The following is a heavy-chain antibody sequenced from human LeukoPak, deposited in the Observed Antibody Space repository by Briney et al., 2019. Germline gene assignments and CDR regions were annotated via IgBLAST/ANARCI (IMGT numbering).Heavy chain of an antibody. CDR3: TRGGPEGSGYSYGSHDS. CDR1: GFTVTGYY. Sequence: ASVKVSCKASGFTVTGYYMHWVRQAPGQGLEWMGWINPNSGATNYAQKFQGRVTMTRDTSISTVYMELSRLRSYYTAVYYCTRGGPEGSGYSYGSHDSWGQGTLVTVSS. D-gene: IGHD5-18*01. CDR2: INPNSGAT. J-gene: IGHJ4*02. V-gene: IGHV1-2*02.